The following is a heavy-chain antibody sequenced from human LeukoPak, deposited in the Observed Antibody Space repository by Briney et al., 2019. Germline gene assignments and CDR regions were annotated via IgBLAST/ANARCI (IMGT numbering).Heavy chain of an antibody. J-gene: IGHJ4*02. Sequence: SVKVSCKASGGTFSSYAISWVRQAPGQGLEWMGGIIPIFGTANYAQKLQGRVTITADKSTSTAYMELSSLRSEDTAVYYCARAQAAAYPFDYWGEGTLGTVSS. CDR1: GGTFSSYA. CDR2: IIPIFGTA. V-gene: IGHV1-69*06. CDR3: ARAQAAAYPFDY. D-gene: IGHD6-13*01.